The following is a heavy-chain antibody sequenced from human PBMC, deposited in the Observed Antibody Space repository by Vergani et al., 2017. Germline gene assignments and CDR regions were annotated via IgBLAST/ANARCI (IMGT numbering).Heavy chain of an antibody. CDR2: ISSSSSYI. Sequence: EVQLVESGGGLVKPGGSLRLSCAASGFTFSSYSMNWVRQAPGKGLEWVSSISSSSSYIYYADSVKGRFTISRYNAKNSLYLQMNSLRSEDTAVYYCARVKLLTYYYYGMDVWGQGTTVTVSS. D-gene: IGHD2-15*01. CDR3: ARVKLLTYYYYGMDV. J-gene: IGHJ6*02. CDR1: GFTFSSYS. V-gene: IGHV3-21*01.